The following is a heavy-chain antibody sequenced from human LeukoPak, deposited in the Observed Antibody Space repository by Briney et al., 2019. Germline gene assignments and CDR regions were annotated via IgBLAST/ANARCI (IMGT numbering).Heavy chain of an antibody. D-gene: IGHD1-26*01. CDR1: GFTFSSYS. CDR2: ISSSSSYI. V-gene: IGHV3-21*04. Sequence: GGSLRLSCAASGFTFSSYSMNWVRQAPGKGLEWVSSISSSSSYIYYADSVKGRFTISRDNAKNSLYLQMNSLRAEDTAVYYCASDSGSYSYYYYYYMDVWGKGTTVTVSS. J-gene: IGHJ6*03. CDR3: ASDSGSYSYYYYYYMDV.